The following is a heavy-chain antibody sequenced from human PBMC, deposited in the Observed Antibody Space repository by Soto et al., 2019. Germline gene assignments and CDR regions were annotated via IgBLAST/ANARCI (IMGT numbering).Heavy chain of an antibody. Sequence: PSETLSLTCAVYGGSFSGYYWSWIRQPPGKGLEWIGEINHSGSTNYNPSLKSRVTISVDTSKNQFSLKLSSVTAADTAGYYCARGLGCSSTSCYVREGFDPWGQGTLVTVSS. D-gene: IGHD2-2*01. CDR3: ARGLGCSSTSCYVREGFDP. V-gene: IGHV4-34*01. CDR2: INHSGST. CDR1: GGSFSGYY. J-gene: IGHJ5*02.